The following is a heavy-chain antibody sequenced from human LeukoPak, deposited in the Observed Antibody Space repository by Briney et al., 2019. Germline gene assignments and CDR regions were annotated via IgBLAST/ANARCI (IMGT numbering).Heavy chain of an antibody. D-gene: IGHD4-17*01. CDR3: ARDPTVTNVHDVFDM. CDR1: GFTLSNFW. V-gene: IGHV3-7*05. CDR2: INRDGTQK. Sequence: GGSLRLSCAASGFTLSNFWMNWVRQAPGKGLEWVAIINRDGTQKHYVDSVKGRFTISRDNAKNSLYLQMNSLRAEDTAAYYCARDPTVTNVHDVFDMWGQGTMVTVSS. J-gene: IGHJ3*02.